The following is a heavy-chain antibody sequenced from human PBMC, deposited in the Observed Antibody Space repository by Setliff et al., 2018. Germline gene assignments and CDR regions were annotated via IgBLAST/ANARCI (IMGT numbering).Heavy chain of an antibody. CDR3: ARSPGWIPWFDS. D-gene: IGHD5-18*01. V-gene: IGHV3-21*01. CDR2: FSSRNDYI. Sequence: PGGSLRPSCEASGFSFSNYAMNWVRQAPGKGLEWVASFSSRNDYIYHADSVKGRFTISRDNAKTSLYLQMDSLRVEDTAVYFCARSPGWIPWFDSWGQGTLVTVSS. CDR1: GFSFSNYA. J-gene: IGHJ5*01.